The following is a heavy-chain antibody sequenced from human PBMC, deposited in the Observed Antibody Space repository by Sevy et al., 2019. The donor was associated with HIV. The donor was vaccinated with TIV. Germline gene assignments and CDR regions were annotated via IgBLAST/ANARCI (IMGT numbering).Heavy chain of an antibody. J-gene: IGHJ4*02. CDR2: IKTKTYSGTT. Sequence: GGSLRLSCAASGFTLGDYAMSWFRQAPGKGLEWVGFIKTKTYSGTTEYAASVKGRFIISRDDSKNIAYLQMNSLKTEDTAVYYCTRDLYGSGWFYFDYWGQGTLVTVSS. CDR3: TRDLYGSGWFYFDY. V-gene: IGHV3-49*03. CDR1: GFTLGDYA. D-gene: IGHD6-19*01.